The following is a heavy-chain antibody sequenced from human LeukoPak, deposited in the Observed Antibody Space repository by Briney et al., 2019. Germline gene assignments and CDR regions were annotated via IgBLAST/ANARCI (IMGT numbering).Heavy chain of an antibody. J-gene: IGHJ6*04. D-gene: IGHD6-19*01. CDR1: GFTFSSYK. Sequence: GGSLRLSCAASGFTFSSYKMNWVRQAPGKGLEWVSYIGSSGSTIYYADSVKGRFTISRDNAKNSLYLQMNSLRAEDTAVYYCAREAVARNYYYYYGMDVWGKGTTVTVSS. CDR3: AREAVARNYYYYYGMDV. V-gene: IGHV3-48*03. CDR2: IGSSGSTI.